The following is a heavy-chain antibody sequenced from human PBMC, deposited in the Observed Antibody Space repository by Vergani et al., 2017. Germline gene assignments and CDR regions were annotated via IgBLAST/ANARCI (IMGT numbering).Heavy chain of an antibody. CDR1: GGSISSYY. CDR3: AREAXVGAIYYCYYGMDV. J-gene: IGHJ6*02. V-gene: IGHV4-59*01. D-gene: IGHD1-26*01. Sequence: QVQLQESGPGLVKPSETLSLTCTVSGGSISSYYWSWIRQPPGKGLEWIGYIYYSGSTNYNPSLKSRVTISVDTSKNQFSLKLSSVTAADTAVYYCAREAXVGAIYYCYYGMDVWGQGTTVTVSS. CDR2: IYYSGST.